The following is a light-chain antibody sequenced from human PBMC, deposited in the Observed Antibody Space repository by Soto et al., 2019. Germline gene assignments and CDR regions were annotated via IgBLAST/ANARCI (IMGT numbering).Light chain of an antibody. Sequence: QSALTQPASVSGSPGQSITISCTGTSSDIGGYHYVSWHRHHPGKAPKLMIYEVSNRPSGVSDRFSGSKSGITASLTISGLQAEDEDDYYCSSYTSSNPLVFGGGTKLTVL. J-gene: IGLJ3*02. V-gene: IGLV2-14*01. CDR3: SSYTSSNPLV. CDR2: EVS. CDR1: SSDIGGYHY.